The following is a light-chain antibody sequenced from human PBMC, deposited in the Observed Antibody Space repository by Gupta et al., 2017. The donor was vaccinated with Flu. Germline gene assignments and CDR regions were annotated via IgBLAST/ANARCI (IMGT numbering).Light chain of an antibody. CDR2: GAS. Sequence: DIQMTQSPSSLSASVGDGVTITCRASESINSYLNWYQQKPGKAPNLLIYGASNLKSGVPSRFSGGGSGTDFTLTISSRQPEDSATYYCQQRHNTPFIFGGGTTVEIK. V-gene: IGKV1-39*01. J-gene: IGKJ4*01. CDR1: ESINSY. CDR3: QQRHNTPFI.